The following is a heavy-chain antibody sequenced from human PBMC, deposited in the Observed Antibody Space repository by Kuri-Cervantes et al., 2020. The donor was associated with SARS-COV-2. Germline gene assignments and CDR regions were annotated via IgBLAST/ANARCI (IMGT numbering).Heavy chain of an antibody. D-gene: IGHD2-8*01. CDR3: ARDKSCTNGVCPYYYGMDV. V-gene: IGHV1-69*04. J-gene: IGHJ6*02. CDR1: GGTFSSYA. CDR2: IIPILGTA. Sequence: SVKVSCKASGGTFSSYAISWVRQAPGQGLEWMGRIIPILGTANYAQKLQGRVTMTTDTSTSTAYMELRSLRSDDTAVYYCARDKSCTNGVCPYYYGMDVWSQGTTVTVSS.